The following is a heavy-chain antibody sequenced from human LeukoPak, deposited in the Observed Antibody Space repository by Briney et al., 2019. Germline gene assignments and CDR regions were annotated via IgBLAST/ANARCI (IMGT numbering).Heavy chain of an antibody. D-gene: IGHD2-15*01. CDR1: GGSISSYY. J-gene: IGHJ4*02. Sequence: SETLSLTCTVSGGSISSYYWSWIRQPAGKGLEWIGRIYTSGSTNYNPSLKSRVAMSVDTSKNQFSLKLSSVTAADTAVYYCARDRCSGGSCYLDYWGQGTLVTVSS. V-gene: IGHV4-4*07. CDR3: ARDRCSGGSCYLDY. CDR2: IYTSGST.